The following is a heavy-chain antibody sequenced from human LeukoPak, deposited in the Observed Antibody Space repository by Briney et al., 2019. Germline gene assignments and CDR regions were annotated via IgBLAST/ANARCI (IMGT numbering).Heavy chain of an antibody. V-gene: IGHV4-59*01. CDR3: ARGRQGGQLVRYYYYYMDV. J-gene: IGHJ6*03. CDR2: IYYSGRT. Sequence: SETLSLTCTVYGGSISSYYWSWIRQPPGKGLEWIGYIYYSGRTNYNPSLKSRVTTSVDTSKNQFSLKLSSVTAADTAVYYCARGRQGGQLVRYYYYYMDVWGKGTTVTVSS. D-gene: IGHD6-6*01. CDR1: GGSISSYY.